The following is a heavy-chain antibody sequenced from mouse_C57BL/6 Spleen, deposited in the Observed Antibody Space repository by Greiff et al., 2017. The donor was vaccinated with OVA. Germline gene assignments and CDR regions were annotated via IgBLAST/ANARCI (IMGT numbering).Heavy chain of an antibody. CDR3: AKQANAYDGYFDV. CDR2: IWGGGST. CDR1: GFSLTSYG. V-gene: IGHV2-9*01. J-gene: IGHJ1*03. Sequence: QVQLKESGPGLVAPSQSLSITCTVSGFSLTSYGVDWVRQPPGKGLEWLGVIWGGGSTNNNSALMSRLSIRKDNSKSQVFLNMNSLHTYDTVMYYGAKQANAYDGYFDVWGTGTTVTVSS. D-gene: IGHD2-2*01.